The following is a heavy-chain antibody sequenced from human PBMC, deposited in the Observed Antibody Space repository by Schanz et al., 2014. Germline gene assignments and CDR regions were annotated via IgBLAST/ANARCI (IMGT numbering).Heavy chain of an antibody. V-gene: IGHV4-34*02. CDR1: GGSFSSNY. CDR2: INQSGTT. J-gene: IGHJ3*02. CDR3: ARGTRERLLLRSWQFAFDI. D-gene: IGHD3-22*01. Sequence: QVQLQQWGAGLLKPSETLSLTCAVYGGSFSSNYWSWIRQPPGKGLEWIGEINQSGTTNYNPSLKSGVTMSVAPSRTKISRKLRSVTAADTAVYYCARGTRERLLLRSWQFAFDIWGQGTMVTVSS.